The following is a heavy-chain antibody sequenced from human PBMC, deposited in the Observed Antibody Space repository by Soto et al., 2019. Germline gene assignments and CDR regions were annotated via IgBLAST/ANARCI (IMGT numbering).Heavy chain of an antibody. Sequence: PGGSLRLSCAASEFTFSSYAMNWVRQAPGKGLEWVSVISGGGGTTYYADSVKGRFRISRDNSKNTLYLQMNSLRDEDTAVYYFEKGKLAYDNSGLKYLSYIPMNVWGQGTTVTVS. CDR2: ISGGGGTT. CDR1: EFTFSSYA. V-gene: IGHV3-23*01. J-gene: IGHJ6*02. D-gene: IGHD3-22*01. CDR3: EKGKLAYDNSGLKYLSYIPMNV.